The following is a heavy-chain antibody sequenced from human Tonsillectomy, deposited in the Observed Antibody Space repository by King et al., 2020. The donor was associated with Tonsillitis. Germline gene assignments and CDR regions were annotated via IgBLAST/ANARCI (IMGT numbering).Heavy chain of an antibody. J-gene: IGHJ3*02. Sequence: VQLVETGGGLIQPGGSLRLSCAASGFSVSSNYMTWVRQAPGKGLEWVSVIYSGGSTYYADSVKGRFTISRDNSKNTRYLQMNSLRAEDTAVYYCASDFWSAYYNKRVAFDIWGQGTMVTVSS. V-gene: IGHV3-53*02. CDR1: GFSVSSNY. D-gene: IGHD3-3*01. CDR2: IYSGGST. CDR3: ASDFWSAYYNKRVAFDI.